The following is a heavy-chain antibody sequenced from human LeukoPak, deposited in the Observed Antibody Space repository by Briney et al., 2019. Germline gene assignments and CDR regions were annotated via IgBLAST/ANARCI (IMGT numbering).Heavy chain of an antibody. J-gene: IGHJ4*02. CDR2: IYYSGST. V-gene: IGHV4-39*01. D-gene: IGHD3-10*01. CDR3: ARNSSYYNTGGFDY. Sequence: SETLTLTCTVSSASIRGSSYYWAWIRQTPGKGLEWIGSIYYSGSTHYTPSLKSRLTMSVDTSKNQFSLRVSSVTAADTAVYYCARNSSYYNTGGFDYWGQGILVTVSS. CDR1: SASIRGSSYY.